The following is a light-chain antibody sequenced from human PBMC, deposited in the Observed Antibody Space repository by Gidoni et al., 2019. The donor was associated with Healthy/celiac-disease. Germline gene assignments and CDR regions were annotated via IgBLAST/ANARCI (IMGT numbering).Light chain of an antibody. CDR3: MQALQTPWT. CDR1: QSHLHSNGYNY. V-gene: IGKV2-28*01. J-gene: IGKJ1*01. Sequence: IVMTQSPLSLPVTPGEPASISCRSSQSHLHSNGYNYLDWYLQKPGQSPQLLIYLGSNRDSGVPDRFSGSGSGTDFTLKISRVQAEDVGVYYCMQALQTPWTFGQGTKVEIK. CDR2: LGS.